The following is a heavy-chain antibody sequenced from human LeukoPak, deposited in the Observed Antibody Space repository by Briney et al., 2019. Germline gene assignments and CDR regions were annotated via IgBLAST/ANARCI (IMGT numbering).Heavy chain of an antibody. V-gene: IGHV4-4*07. CDR2: IYTSGST. Sequence: ASETLSLTCTVSGGSISSYYWSWIRQPAGKGLEWIGRIYTSGSTNYNPSLKSRVTMSVDTSKNQFSLKLSSVTAEDTAVYYCAKRGPTVTTFDPWGQGTLVTVSS. J-gene: IGHJ5*02. D-gene: IGHD4-17*01. CDR1: GGSISSYY. CDR3: AKRGPTVTTFDP.